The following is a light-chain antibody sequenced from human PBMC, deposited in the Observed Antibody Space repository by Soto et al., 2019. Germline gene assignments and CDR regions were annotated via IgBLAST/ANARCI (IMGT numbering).Light chain of an antibody. Sequence: QSVLTQPPSVSGAPGQRVTISCTGSSSNIGAGYDVHWYQHLPGTAPKLLIYGNKNRPPGAPDRFSGSRSGTSASLAITGLQAGDEADYYCQSYDTGLSGSRVFGSGTKVTVL. J-gene: IGLJ1*01. CDR2: GNK. CDR1: SSNIGAGYD. V-gene: IGLV1-40*01. CDR3: QSYDTGLSGSRV.